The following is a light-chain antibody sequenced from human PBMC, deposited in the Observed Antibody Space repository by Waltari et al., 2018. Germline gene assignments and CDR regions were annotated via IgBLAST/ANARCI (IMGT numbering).Light chain of an antibody. Sequence: QVVLTQSPSASASRGASVKLTCTLSRGHSTYAIARPQPQPGKGPRFLMKVHSGGTQFKGDGIPDRFTGSSSGSERYLTISSLQSDDEADYYCQTWGTGVHVVFGGGTKLTVL. V-gene: IGLV4-69*01. CDR2: VHSGGTQ. CDR3: QTWGTGVHVV. J-gene: IGLJ2*01. CDR1: RGHSTYA.